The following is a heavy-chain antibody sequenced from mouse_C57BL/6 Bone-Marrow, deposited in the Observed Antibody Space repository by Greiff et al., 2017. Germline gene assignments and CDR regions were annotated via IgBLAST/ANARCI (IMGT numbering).Heavy chain of an antibody. J-gene: IGHJ4*01. Sequence: QVQLKESGPGLVQPSQSLSITCTVSGFSLTSYGVHWVRQSPGKGLEWLGVIWRGGSTDYNAAFMSRLSITKDNSKSQVFFKMNSLQADDTAIYYWSKPVGALYYAMDYWGQGTSVTVSS. V-gene: IGHV2-5*01. CDR2: IWRGGST. D-gene: IGHD1-1*01. CDR3: SKPVGALYYAMDY. CDR1: GFSLTSYG.